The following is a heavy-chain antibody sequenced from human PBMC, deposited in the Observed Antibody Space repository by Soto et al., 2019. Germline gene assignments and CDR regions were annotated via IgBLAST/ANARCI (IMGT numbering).Heavy chain of an antibody. CDR1: GGTFSSYA. CDR2: IIPIVGSA. J-gene: IGHJ6*02. D-gene: IGHD2-2*01. Sequence: QVQLVQSGAEVKKPGSSVKVSCKASGGTFSSYAISWVRQAPGQGLEGMGGIIPIVGSANYAQKFQGRVTITADESTSTAYMELSSLRSEDTAVYYCARSQGSSTSLEIYYYYYYGMDVWGQGTTVTVSS. CDR3: ARSQGSSTSLEIYYYYYYGMDV. V-gene: IGHV1-69*01.